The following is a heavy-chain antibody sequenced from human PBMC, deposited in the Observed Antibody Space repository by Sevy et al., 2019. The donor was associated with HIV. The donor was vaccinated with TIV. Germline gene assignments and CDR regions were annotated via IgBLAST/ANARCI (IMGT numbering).Heavy chain of an antibody. CDR2: ISYDGSYK. J-gene: IGHJ4*02. V-gene: IGHV3-30*03. CDR3: ARESGYSINWYPAY. D-gene: IGHD6-13*01. CDR1: GFTFSSHG. Sequence: GGSLRLSCAASGFTFSSHGMHWVRQAPGKGLEWVAVISYDGSYKSYGDSVKGRFTISRDDSKNTLYLQMNSLRPEDTAVYYGARESGYSINWYPAYWGQGTLVTVSS.